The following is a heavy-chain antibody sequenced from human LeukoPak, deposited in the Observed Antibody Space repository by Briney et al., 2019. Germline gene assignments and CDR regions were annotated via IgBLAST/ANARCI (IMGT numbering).Heavy chain of an antibody. CDR2: IYYSGST. D-gene: IGHD3-10*01. CDR3: ARDWAMVRGPRPYYYMDV. J-gene: IGHJ6*03. Sequence: PSETLSLTCTVSGGSISSYYWSWIRQPPGKGLEWIGYIYYSGSTNYNPSLKSRVTISVDTSKNQFSLKLSSVTAADTAVYYCARDWAMVRGPRPYYYMDVWGKGITVTVSS. CDR1: GGSISSYY. V-gene: IGHV4-59*01.